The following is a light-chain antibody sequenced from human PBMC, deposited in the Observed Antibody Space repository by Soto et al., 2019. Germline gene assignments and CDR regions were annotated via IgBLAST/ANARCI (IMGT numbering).Light chain of an antibody. CDR1: TSDIGGYNF. J-gene: IGLJ2*01. CDR2: DVY. CDR3: CSYAGSYTFVI. Sequence: QSALTQPRSVSGSPGQSVAISCTGTTSDIGGYNFVSWYQQHPGKSPKLMIYDVYKRPSGVPDRFSGSKSGNTASLTISGRQDEDEAAYYCCSYAGSYTFVIFGGGTKLTVL. V-gene: IGLV2-11*01.